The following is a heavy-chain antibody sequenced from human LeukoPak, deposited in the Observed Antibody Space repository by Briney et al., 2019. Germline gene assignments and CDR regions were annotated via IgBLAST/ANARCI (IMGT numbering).Heavy chain of an antibody. CDR3: TRVQAGRSGLMDV. Sequence: QPGGSLRLSCAASGSSLSGYWMHWVRQIPGKGLMWVARIGSDGSGTTYADPVKGRFTISRDNSKNTLYLQMNSLRDEDAAVYHCTRVQAGRSGLMDVWGRGTTVTVSS. V-gene: IGHV3-74*03. CDR2: IGSDGSGT. CDR1: GSSLSGYW. J-gene: IGHJ6*02. D-gene: IGHD2-8*02.